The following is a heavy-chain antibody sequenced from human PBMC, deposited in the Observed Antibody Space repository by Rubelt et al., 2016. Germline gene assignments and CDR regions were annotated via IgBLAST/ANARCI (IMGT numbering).Heavy chain of an antibody. CDR1: GYSINSGHY. V-gene: IGHV4-38-2*02. CDR2: IYHSGTT. Sequence: QVQLQESGPGLVKPSETLSLTCNVSGYSINSGHYWAWIRQPPGKGLESIGSIYHSGTTYYTPSLKSRVTITVDTSQNQFSLRLGSGTAADTAVYYCARLGTTLTTGRYFQHWGQGTLVTVSS. D-gene: IGHD4-17*01. CDR3: ARLGTTLTTGRYFQH. J-gene: IGHJ1*01.